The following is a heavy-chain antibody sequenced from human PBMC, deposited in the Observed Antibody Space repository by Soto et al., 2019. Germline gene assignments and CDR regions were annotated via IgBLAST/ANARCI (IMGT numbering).Heavy chain of an antibody. D-gene: IGHD4-17*01. CDR1: GFTFSSYG. J-gene: IGHJ5*02. Sequence: GGSLRLSCAASGFTFSSYGMHWVRQAPGKGLEWVAVISYDGSNKYYADSVKGRFTISRDNSKNTLYLQMNSLRAEDTAVYYCAKEAYGDYVETNWFDPWGQGTLVTVSS. CDR2: ISYDGSNK. CDR3: AKEAYGDYVETNWFDP. V-gene: IGHV3-30*18.